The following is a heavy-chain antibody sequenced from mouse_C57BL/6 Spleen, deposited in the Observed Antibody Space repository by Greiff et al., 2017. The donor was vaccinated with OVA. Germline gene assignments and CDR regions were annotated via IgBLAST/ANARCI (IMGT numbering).Heavy chain of an antibody. D-gene: IGHD1-1*01. CDR1: GYTFTSYW. J-gene: IGHJ2*01. Sequence: QVQLQQPGAELVRPGSSVKLSCKASGYTFTSYWMDWVKQRPGQGLEWIGNIYPSDSETHYNQKFKDKATLTVDKSSSTAYMQLRSLTSEDSAVYYCARTHYYGSSLDYWGQGTTLTVSS. CDR2: IYPSDSET. CDR3: ARTHYYGSSLDY. V-gene: IGHV1-61*01.